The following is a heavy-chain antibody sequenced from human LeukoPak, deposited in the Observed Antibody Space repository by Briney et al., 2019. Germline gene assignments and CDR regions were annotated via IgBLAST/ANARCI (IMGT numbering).Heavy chain of an antibody. J-gene: IGHJ6*02. CDR3: ARGLYDFWGGYYTYYYYGMDV. Sequence: PSETLSLTCAVYGGSFSGYYWSWIRQPPGKGLEWIGEINHSGSTNYNPSLKSRVTISVDTSKNQFSLKLSSVTAADTAVYYCARGLYDFWGGYYTYYYYGMDVWGQGTTVTVSS. CDR2: INHSGST. V-gene: IGHV4-34*01. CDR1: GGSFSGYY. D-gene: IGHD3-3*01.